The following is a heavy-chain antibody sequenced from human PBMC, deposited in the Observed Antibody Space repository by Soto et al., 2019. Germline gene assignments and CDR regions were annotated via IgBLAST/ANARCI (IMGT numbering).Heavy chain of an antibody. D-gene: IGHD4-4*01. CDR3: ARATVTTGYYCYGMDV. J-gene: IGHJ6*02. CDR1: GGSISSGDYY. V-gene: IGHV4-30-4*01. CDR2: IYYSGST. Sequence: SETLSLTCTVSGGSISSGDYYWSWIRQPPGKGLEWIGYIYYSGSTYYNPSLKSRVTISVDTSKNQFSLKLSSVTAADTAVYYCARATVTTGYYCYGMDVWGQGTTVTVSS.